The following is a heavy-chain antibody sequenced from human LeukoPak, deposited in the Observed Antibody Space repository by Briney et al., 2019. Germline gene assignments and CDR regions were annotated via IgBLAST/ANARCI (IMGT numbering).Heavy chain of an antibody. CDR1: GYTFTGYY. D-gene: IGHD3-3*01. Sequence: ASVKVSCKASGYTFTGYYMHWVRQAPGQGLEWMGWINPNSGGTNYAQKFQGWVTMTRDTSISIAYMELSSLRSEDTAVYYCASRFQRFLEWSNVYFQHWGQGTLVTVSS. CDR3: ASRFQRFLEWSNVYFQH. J-gene: IGHJ1*01. V-gene: IGHV1-2*04. CDR2: INPNSGGT.